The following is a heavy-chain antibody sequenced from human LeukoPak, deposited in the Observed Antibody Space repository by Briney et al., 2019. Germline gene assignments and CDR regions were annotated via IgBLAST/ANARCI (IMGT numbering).Heavy chain of an antibody. CDR3: AKDTQWLVLLGPSDY. CDR1: GFTFSSYA. Sequence: PGGSLILSCAASGFTFSSYAMSWVRQAPGKGLEWVSAISGSGGSTYYADSLKGRFTISRDNSKNTLYLQMNGLRAEDTAVYYCAKDTQWLVLLGPSDYWGQGTLVTVSS. CDR2: ISGSGGST. J-gene: IGHJ4*02. V-gene: IGHV3-23*01. D-gene: IGHD6-19*01.